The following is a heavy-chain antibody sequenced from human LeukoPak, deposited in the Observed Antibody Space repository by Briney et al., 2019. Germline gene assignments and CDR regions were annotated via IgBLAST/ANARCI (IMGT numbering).Heavy chain of an antibody. CDR1: GYTFTSYY. D-gene: IGHD6-13*01. CDR2: INPNSGGT. CDR3: ARDRVSSSWYNY. J-gene: IGHJ4*02. Sequence: GASVKVSCKASGYTFTSYYMHWVRQAPGQGLEWMGWINPNSGGTNYAQKFQGRVTMTRDTSISTAYMELSRLRSDDTAVYYCARDRVSSSWYNYWGQGTLVTVSS. V-gene: IGHV1-2*02.